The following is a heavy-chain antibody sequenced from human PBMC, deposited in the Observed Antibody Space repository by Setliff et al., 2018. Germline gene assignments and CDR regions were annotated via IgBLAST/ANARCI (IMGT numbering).Heavy chain of an antibody. D-gene: IGHD3-22*01. CDR2: ISGSSHII. V-gene: IGHV3-11*04. CDR3: AVLCDISGYYYHDAFDI. CDR1: GYSISSGHY. Sequence: LSLTCTVSGYSISSGHYWGWIRQPPGKGLEWVSYISGSSHIISYADSVKGRFTISRDNAKNSLYLQMNSLRAEDTAVYYCAVLCDISGYYYHDAFDIWGQGTMVTVSS. J-gene: IGHJ3*02.